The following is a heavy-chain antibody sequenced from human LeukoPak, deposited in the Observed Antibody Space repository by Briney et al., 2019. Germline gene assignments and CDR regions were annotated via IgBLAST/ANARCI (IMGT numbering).Heavy chain of an antibody. Sequence: SETLSLTCTVSGGSIISYYWSWIRQPPGKGLEWIGYIYYSGSTNYNPSLKSRVTISVDTSKNQFSLKLSSVTAADTAVYYCASVRYSYGYVVSWGQGTLVTVSS. CDR3: ASVRYSYGYVVS. J-gene: IGHJ5*02. CDR2: IYYSGST. D-gene: IGHD5-18*01. CDR1: GGSIISYY. V-gene: IGHV4-59*01.